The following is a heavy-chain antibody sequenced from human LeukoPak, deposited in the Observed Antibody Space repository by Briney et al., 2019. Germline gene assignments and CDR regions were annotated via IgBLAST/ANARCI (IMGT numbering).Heavy chain of an antibody. CDR1: GGSISTYY. J-gene: IGHJ4*02. CDR3: ARDALYYDILTGYFGY. Sequence: SETLSLTCTVSGGSISTYYWSWIRQPPGKGLEWIACIDYSGSTNYNPSLKSRVSISVDTSKNQFSLKLSSVTAADTAVYYCARDALYYDILTGYFGYWGQGTLVTVSS. D-gene: IGHD3-9*01. V-gene: IGHV4-59*12. CDR2: IDYSGST.